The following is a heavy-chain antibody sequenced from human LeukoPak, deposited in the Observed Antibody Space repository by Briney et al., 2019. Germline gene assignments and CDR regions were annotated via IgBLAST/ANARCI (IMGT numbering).Heavy chain of an antibody. CDR2: IRYDGGDK. V-gene: IGHV3-30*02. D-gene: IGHD1-26*01. J-gene: IGHJ4*02. CDR1: GFTFSTYG. CDR3: ARGTFSGSH. Sequence: GGSLRLSCAASGFTFSTYGMHWVRQIPGKGLEWMTFIRYDGGDKYYADSVKGRFTISRDNAKNTLYLQMNSLRAEDTAVYYCARGTFSGSHWGQGTLVTVSS.